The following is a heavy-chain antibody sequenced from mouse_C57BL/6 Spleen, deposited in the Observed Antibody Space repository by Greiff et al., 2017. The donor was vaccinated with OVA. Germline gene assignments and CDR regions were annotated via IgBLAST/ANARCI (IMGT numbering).Heavy chain of an antibody. Sequence: QVQLKQPGAELVRPGTSVKVSCKASGYAFTNYLIEWVKQRPGQGLEWIGAINPGSGGTNYNEKFKGKATLTADKSSSTAYVQLSSLTSEDSAVYFCARYPLSYSNWGYYAMDYWGQGTSVTVSS. D-gene: IGHD2-5*01. CDR2: INPGSGGT. V-gene: IGHV1-54*01. J-gene: IGHJ4*01. CDR3: ARYPLSYSNWGYYAMDY. CDR1: GYAFTNYL.